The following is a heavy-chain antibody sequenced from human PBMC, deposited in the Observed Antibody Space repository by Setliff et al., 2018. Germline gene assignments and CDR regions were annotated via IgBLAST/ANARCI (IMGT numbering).Heavy chain of an antibody. Sequence: GGSLRLSCAASGFTFSSYAMHWVRQAPGKGLEWVAVISYDGSNKYYADSVKGRFTISRDNSKNTLYLQMSSLRPEDTAVHYCARTYCSDTSCYDYYYYMDVWGKGTRSPSP. CDR3: ARTYCSDTSCYDYYYYMDV. CDR1: GFTFSSYA. CDR2: ISYDGSNK. J-gene: IGHJ6*03. D-gene: IGHD2-2*01. V-gene: IGHV3-30*15.